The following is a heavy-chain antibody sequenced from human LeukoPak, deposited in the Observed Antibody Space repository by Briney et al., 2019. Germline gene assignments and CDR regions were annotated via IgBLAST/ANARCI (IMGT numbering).Heavy chain of an antibody. Sequence: TGGSLRLSCAASGFTFSSYDMHWVRQVTGIGLEWVSAIGTAGDTYYPVSVRGRFTISRENAKNSLYLQMNSLRAGDTAVYYCARGIGRTVDYWGQGTLVTVSS. CDR3: ARGIGRTVDY. V-gene: IGHV3-13*04. CDR1: GFTFSSYD. CDR2: IGTAGDT. J-gene: IGHJ4*02. D-gene: IGHD4-17*01.